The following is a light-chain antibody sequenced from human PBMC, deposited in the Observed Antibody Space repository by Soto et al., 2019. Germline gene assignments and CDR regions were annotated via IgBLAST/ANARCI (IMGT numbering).Light chain of an antibody. CDR2: GAS. J-gene: IGKJ1*01. V-gene: IGKV3-20*01. CDR1: QSVNDNY. CDR3: QQYAASPRT. Sequence: EIVLTQSPGTLSLSPRERATLSCRASQSVNDNYLAWYQHKPGQAPRLLIYGASSRAPGIPDRFSGSGSGTDFTLTISRLEPEDFAIYYCQQYAASPRTFGQGTQVVVK.